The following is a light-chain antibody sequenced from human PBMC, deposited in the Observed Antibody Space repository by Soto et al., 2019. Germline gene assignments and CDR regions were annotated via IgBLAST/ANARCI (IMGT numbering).Light chain of an antibody. Sequence: DIQMTQSPTSLSASVGDRVTISCRASQRIGTYLAWYQQKPGKAPRLLISGASSAQSGVPPRFSGSGSATDFILTISSLRLEDIATYYCQQTASAPPWTFGQGTKVEIK. CDR2: GAS. CDR3: QQTASAPPWT. CDR1: QRIGTY. V-gene: IGKV1-39*01. J-gene: IGKJ1*01.